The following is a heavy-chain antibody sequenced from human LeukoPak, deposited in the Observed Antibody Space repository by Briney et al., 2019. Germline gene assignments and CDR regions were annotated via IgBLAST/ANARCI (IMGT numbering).Heavy chain of an antibody. CDR3: AKRGGYSNYEGYFDY. CDR2: IYPGDSDT. J-gene: IGHJ4*02. D-gene: IGHD4-11*01. CDR1: GYSFTSYW. Sequence: GESLKISCKGSGYSFTSYWIGWVRQMPGKGLEWMGIIYPGDSDTRYSPSFQGQVTISADKSISTAYLQWSSLKASDTAMYYCAKRGGYSNYEGYFDYWGQGTLVTVSS. V-gene: IGHV5-51*01.